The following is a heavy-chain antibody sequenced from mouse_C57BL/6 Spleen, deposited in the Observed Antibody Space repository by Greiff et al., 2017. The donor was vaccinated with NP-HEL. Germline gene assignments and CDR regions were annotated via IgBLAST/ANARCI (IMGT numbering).Heavy chain of an antibody. CDR2: ISYDGSN. D-gene: IGHD1-1*01. CDR3: ARGGGFTTVVANYAMDY. V-gene: IGHV3-6*01. J-gene: IGHJ4*01. Sequence: VQLQQSGPGLVKPSQSLSLTCSVTGYSITSGYYWNWIRQFPGNKLEWMGYISYDGSNNYNPSLKNRISITRDTSKNQFFLKLNSVTTEDTATYYCARGGGFTTVVANYAMDYWGQGTSVTVSS. CDR1: GYSITSGYY.